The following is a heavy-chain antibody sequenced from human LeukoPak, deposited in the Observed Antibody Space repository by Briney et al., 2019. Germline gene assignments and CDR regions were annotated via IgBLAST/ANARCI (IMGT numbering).Heavy chain of an antibody. CDR1: GYTFTGYY. J-gene: IGHJ5*02. Sequence: ASVKVSCKASGYTFTGYYMHWVRQAPGKGLEWMGGFDPEDGETIYAQKFQGRVTMTEDTSTDTAYMELSSLRSEDTAVYYCAQIWFGEFPWFDPWGQGTLVTVSS. CDR2: FDPEDGET. CDR3: AQIWFGEFPWFDP. D-gene: IGHD3-10*01. V-gene: IGHV1-24*01.